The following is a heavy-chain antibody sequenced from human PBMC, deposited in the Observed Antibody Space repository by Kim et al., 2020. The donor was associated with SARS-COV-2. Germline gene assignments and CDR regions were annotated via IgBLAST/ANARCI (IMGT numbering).Heavy chain of an antibody. J-gene: IGHJ6*02. Sequence: SETLSLTCTVSGGSISSYYWSWIRQPPGKGLEWIGYIYYSGSTNYNPSLKSRVTISVDTSKNQFSLKLSSVTAADTAVYYCARGRETFPYYYYGMDVWGQGTTVTVSS. V-gene: IGHV4-59*01. CDR1: GGSISSYY. CDR2: IYYSGST. CDR3: ARGRETFPYYYYGMDV.